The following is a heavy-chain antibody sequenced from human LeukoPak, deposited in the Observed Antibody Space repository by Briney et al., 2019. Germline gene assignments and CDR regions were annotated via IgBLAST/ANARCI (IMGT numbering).Heavy chain of an antibody. J-gene: IGHJ3*02. CDR3: ASTVLMVYAMGAFDI. Sequence: GGSLRLSCAASGFTFSSYWMSWVRQAPGKGLEWVANIKQDGSEKYYVDSVKGRFTISRDNAKNSLYLQMNSLRAEDTAVYYCASTVLMVYAMGAFDIWGQGTMVTVSS. D-gene: IGHD2-8*01. CDR1: GFTFSSYW. CDR2: IKQDGSEK. V-gene: IGHV3-7*01.